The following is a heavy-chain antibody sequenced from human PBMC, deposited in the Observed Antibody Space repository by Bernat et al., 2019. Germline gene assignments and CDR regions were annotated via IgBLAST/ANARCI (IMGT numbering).Heavy chain of an antibody. CDR2: IKQDGSEK. V-gene: IGHV3-7*03. Sequence: EVQLVESGGGLVQPGGSLRLSCAASGFTFSSYWMSWVRQAPGKGLEWVANIKQDGSEKYYVDSVKGRFTISRDNAKNSLYLQMNSLRPEDTALYYCVKDGGYFYFDYWGQGTLVTVSS. CDR3: VKDGGYFYFDY. J-gene: IGHJ4*02. CDR1: GFTFSSYW. D-gene: IGHD4-23*01.